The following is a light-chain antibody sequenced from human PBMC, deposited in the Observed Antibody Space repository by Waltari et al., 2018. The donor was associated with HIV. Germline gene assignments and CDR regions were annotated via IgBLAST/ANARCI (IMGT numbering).Light chain of an antibody. CDR2: EVT. Sequence: QSALTQPPSASGSPGQSVTIPCTGTSSDVGGYNYVSWYQPHPGKAPKLMIYEVTKRPSGVPDRFSGSKSDNTASLTVSGLQAEDEADYYCSSYTGSNIVVFGGGTKLTVL. J-gene: IGLJ3*02. CDR3: SSYTGSNIVV. CDR1: SSDVGGYNY. V-gene: IGLV2-8*01.